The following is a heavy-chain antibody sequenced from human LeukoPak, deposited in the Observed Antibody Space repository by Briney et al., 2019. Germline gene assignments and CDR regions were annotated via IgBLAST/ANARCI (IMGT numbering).Heavy chain of an antibody. D-gene: IGHD5-18*01. CDR3: AKSLKRGYSYGFCDY. Sequence: GGSLRLSCAASGFTFDDYAMHWVRQAPGKGLEWVSGISWNSGSIGYADSVKGRFTISRDNAKNSLYLQMNSLRAEDTALYYCAKSLKRGYSYGFCDYWGQGTLVTVSP. CDR1: GFTFDDYA. CDR2: ISWNSGSI. J-gene: IGHJ4*02. V-gene: IGHV3-9*01.